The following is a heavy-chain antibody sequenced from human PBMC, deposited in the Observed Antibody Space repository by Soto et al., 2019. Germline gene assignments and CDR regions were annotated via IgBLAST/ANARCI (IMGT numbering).Heavy chain of an antibody. CDR3: ARGYQPILPFDF. CDR2: IIPILRTT. J-gene: IGHJ4*02. Sequence: AASVKVSCKASGNTLSSYAFTWLRQAPGKGFELMGTIIPILRTTEYEQKFQGRVTITADEPTTTVYMELSGLTSGDTGIYFCARGYQPILPFDFWGQGTLVTVSS. CDR1: GNTLSSYA. V-gene: IGHV1-69*11. D-gene: IGHD2-15*01.